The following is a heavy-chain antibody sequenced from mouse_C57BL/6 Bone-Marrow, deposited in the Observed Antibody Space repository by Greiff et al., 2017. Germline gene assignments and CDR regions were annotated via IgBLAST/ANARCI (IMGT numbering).Heavy chain of an antibody. V-gene: IGHV3-6*01. Sequence: EVKLVESGPGLVKPSQSLSLTCSVTGYSITSGYYWNWIRQFPGNKLEWMGYISYDGSNNYNPSLKNRISITRDTSKNQFFLKLNSVTTEDTATYYCARDLYGYYGAYWGQGTLVTVSA. CDR1: GYSITSGYY. CDR3: ARDLYGYYGAY. CDR2: ISYDGSN. J-gene: IGHJ3*01. D-gene: IGHD2-3*01.